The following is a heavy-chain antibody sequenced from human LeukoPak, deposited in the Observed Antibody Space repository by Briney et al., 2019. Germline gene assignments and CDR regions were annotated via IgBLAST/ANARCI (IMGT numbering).Heavy chain of an antibody. J-gene: IGHJ3*02. CDR1: GGSIISYY. CDR3: ARPAVVAAPPAGAFDI. V-gene: IGHV4-59*01. Sequence: SETLSFTCTVSGGSIISYYWSWIRQPPGKGLEWIGYIYYSGSTSYNPSLKSRVTISVDTSKNQFSLKLSSVTAADTAVYYCARPAVVAAPPAGAFDIWGQGTMVTVSS. CDR2: IYYSGST. D-gene: IGHD2-15*01.